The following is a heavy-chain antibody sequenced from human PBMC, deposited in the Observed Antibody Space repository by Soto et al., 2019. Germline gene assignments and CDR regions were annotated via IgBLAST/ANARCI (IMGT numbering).Heavy chain of an antibody. CDR1: GYAFGDYD. J-gene: IGHJ5*02. Sequence: QVQLVQSVAEVQRPGASVKVSCRASGYAFGDYDISWVRQAPGQGLEWMGWMNPNSANTGYAQKFQGRVSMTRDMSISTAYMELRRLRPEDTAIYYCARMATYGPLHWFDPLGQGALVTVSS. CDR3: ARMATYGPLHWFDP. V-gene: IGHV1-8*01. CDR2: MNPNSANT. D-gene: IGHD2-21*01.